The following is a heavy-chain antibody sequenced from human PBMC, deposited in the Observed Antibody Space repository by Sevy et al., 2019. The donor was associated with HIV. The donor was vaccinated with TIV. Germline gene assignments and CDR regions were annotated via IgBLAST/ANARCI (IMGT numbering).Heavy chain of an antibody. CDR2: INTDGSST. CDR1: GFTFTNHW. Sequence: GGSLRLSCAASGFTFTNHWMHWVRQAPGRGLVWVSRINTDGSSTSYADSGKGRFTISRDNAKNTLFLQMNSRRVEETAVFYCARGAPLSSGNFYVGDSWGQGALVTVSS. J-gene: IGHJ4*02. D-gene: IGHD6-19*01. V-gene: IGHV3-74*01. CDR3: ARGAPLSSGNFYVGDS.